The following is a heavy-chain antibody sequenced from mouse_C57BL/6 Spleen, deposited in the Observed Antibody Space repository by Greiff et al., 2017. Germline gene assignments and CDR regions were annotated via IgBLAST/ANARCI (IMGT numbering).Heavy chain of an antibody. D-gene: IGHD3-2*02. CDR1: GFTFSSYG. CDR3: ARRDSSGSYYFDY. CDR2: ISSGGSYT. V-gene: IGHV5-6*02. Sequence: EVKLVESGGDLVKPGGSLKLSCAASGFTFSSYGMPWVRQTPDKRLEWVATISSGGSYTYYPDSVKGRFTISRDNAKNTLYLQMSSLKSEDTAMYYCARRDSSGSYYFDYWGQGTTLTVSS. J-gene: IGHJ2*01.